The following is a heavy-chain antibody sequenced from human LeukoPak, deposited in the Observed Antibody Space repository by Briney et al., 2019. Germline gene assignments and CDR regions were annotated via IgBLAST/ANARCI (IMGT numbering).Heavy chain of an antibody. CDR2: ISGSGGST. Sequence: QPGGSLRLSCAASGFTFSSYAMSWVRQAPGKGLEWVSAISGSGGSTYYADSVKGRFTISRDNSKNTLYLQMNSLRAEDTAVYYCAIDLSYVNGTTFDYWGQGTLVTVSS. V-gene: IGHV3-23*01. CDR3: AIDLSYVNGTTFDY. J-gene: IGHJ4*02. CDR1: GFTFSSYA. D-gene: IGHD1-1*01.